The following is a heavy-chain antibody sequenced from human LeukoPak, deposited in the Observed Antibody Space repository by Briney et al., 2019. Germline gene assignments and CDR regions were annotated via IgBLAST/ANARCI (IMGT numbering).Heavy chain of an antibody. CDR1: GGSISSYY. D-gene: IGHD5-18*01. V-gene: IGHV4-59*12. CDR2: IYYSGST. Sequence: SETLSLTCTVSGGSISSYYWSWIRQPPGKGLEWIGYIYYSGSTNYNPSLKSRVTMSVDTSKNQFSLKLSPVTAADTAVYYCAREYSYGRVDYWGQGTLVTVSS. CDR3: AREYSYGRVDY. J-gene: IGHJ4*02.